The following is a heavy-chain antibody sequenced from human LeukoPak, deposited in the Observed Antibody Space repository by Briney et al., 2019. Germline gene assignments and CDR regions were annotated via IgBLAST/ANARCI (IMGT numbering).Heavy chain of an antibody. D-gene: IGHD3-22*01. CDR3: ALVYYYDSSGYTPLDY. Sequence: SVKVSCKASGGTFSSYAISWVRQAPGQGLEWMGGIIPIFGTANYAQKFQGRVTITADKSTGTAYMELSSLRSEDTAVYYCALVYYYDSSGYTPLDYWGQGTLVTVSS. J-gene: IGHJ4*02. V-gene: IGHV1-69*06. CDR2: IIPIFGTA. CDR1: GGTFSSYA.